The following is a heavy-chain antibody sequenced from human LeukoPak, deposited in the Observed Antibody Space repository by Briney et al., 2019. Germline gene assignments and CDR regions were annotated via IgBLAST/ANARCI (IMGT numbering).Heavy chain of an antibody. J-gene: IGHJ4*02. CDR2: MNPNSGNT. Sequence: GASVKVSCKASGYTFTSYDINWVRQATGQGLEWMGWMNPNSGNTGYAQKFQGRVTMTRNTSISTAYMELSSLRPEDTAVYYCARGAARWLQDLDYWGQGTLVTVSS. CDR3: ARGAARWLQDLDY. V-gene: IGHV1-8*01. D-gene: IGHD5-24*01. CDR1: GYTFTSYD.